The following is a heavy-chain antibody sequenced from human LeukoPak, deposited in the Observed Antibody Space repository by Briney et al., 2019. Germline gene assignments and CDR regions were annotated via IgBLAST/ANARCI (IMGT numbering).Heavy chain of an antibody. CDR1: GFTFSSYS. D-gene: IGHD6-19*01. J-gene: IGHJ6*02. CDR3: ARDPPKYSSGGMDV. CDR2: ISSSSSTI. Sequence: PGGSLRLSCAASGFTFSSYSMNWVRQAPGKGLEWVSYISSSSSTIYYADSVKGRFTISRDNAKNSLYLQMNSLRAEDTAVYYCARDPPKYSSGGMDVWGQGTTVTVSS. V-gene: IGHV3-48*04.